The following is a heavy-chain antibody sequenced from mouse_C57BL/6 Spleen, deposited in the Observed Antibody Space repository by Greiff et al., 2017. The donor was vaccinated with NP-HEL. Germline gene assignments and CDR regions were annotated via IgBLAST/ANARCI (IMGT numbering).Heavy chain of an antibody. CDR3: ARGYGNYLYYFDY. V-gene: IGHV1-64*01. D-gene: IGHD2-1*01. Sequence: VQLQQPGAELVKPGASVKLSCKASGYTFTSYWMHWVKQRPGQGLEWIGMIHPNSGSTNYNEKFKSKATLTVDKSSSTAYMQLSSLTSEDSAVYYCARGYGNYLYYFDYWGQGTTLTVSS. CDR1: GYTFTSYW. J-gene: IGHJ2*01. CDR2: IHPNSGST.